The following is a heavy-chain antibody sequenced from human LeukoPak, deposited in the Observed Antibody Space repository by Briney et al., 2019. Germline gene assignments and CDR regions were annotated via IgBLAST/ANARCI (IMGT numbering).Heavy chain of an antibody. CDR2: ISSDGNNK. CDR1: GFTFSSYA. V-gene: IGHV3-30-3*01. J-gene: IGHJ4*02. D-gene: IGHD2-2*01. CDR3: ARDEYLWVVIQLGLFDY. Sequence: GGSLRLSCAASGFTFSSYAMSWVRQAPGKGLEWVAVISSDGNNKYYADSVKGRFTISRDNSKNTLYLQMNSLRAEDTAVYYCARDEYLWVVIQLGLFDYWGRGTLVTVSS.